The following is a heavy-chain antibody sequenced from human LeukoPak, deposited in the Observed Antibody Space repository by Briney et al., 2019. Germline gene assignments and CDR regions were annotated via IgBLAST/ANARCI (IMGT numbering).Heavy chain of an antibody. V-gene: IGHV4-34*01. D-gene: IGHD3-22*01. CDR2: INHSGST. CDR3: ARLRNLDYYDSSGYYPVAQYYFDY. CDR1: GGSISSGGYR. J-gene: IGHJ4*02. Sequence: SETLSLTCAVSGGSISSGGYRWSWIRQPPGKGLEWIGEINHSGSTNYNPSLKSRVTISVDTSKNQFSLKLSSVTAADTAVYYCARLRNLDYYDSSGYYPVAQYYFDYWGQGTLVTVSS.